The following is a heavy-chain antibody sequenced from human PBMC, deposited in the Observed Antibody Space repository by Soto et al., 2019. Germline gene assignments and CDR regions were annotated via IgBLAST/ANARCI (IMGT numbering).Heavy chain of an antibody. Sequence: SVKVSCKASGGTFSSYAISWVRQAPGQGLEWMGGIIPIFGTANYAQKFQGRVTITADESTSTAYMELSSLRSEDTAVYYRASSPYYDFWSGYYRQYYFDYWGQGTLVTVSS. V-gene: IGHV1-69*13. J-gene: IGHJ4*02. CDR3: ASSPYYDFWSGYYRQYYFDY. CDR1: GGTFSSYA. CDR2: IIPIFGTA. D-gene: IGHD3-3*01.